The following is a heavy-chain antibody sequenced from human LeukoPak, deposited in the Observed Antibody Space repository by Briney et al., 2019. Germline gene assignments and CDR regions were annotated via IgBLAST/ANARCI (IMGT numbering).Heavy chain of an antibody. Sequence: GGSLRLSCVASGFTFSSYSMNWVRQAPGKGLEWVSYISSSSSTIYYADSVKGRFTISRDNVKNSVYLQMNSLRAEVTGVYYCARALLGYSGYGTVDYWGQGTLVTVSS. V-gene: IGHV3-48*01. CDR1: GFTFSSYS. D-gene: IGHD5-12*01. CDR3: ARALLGYSGYGTVDY. J-gene: IGHJ4*02. CDR2: ISSSSSTI.